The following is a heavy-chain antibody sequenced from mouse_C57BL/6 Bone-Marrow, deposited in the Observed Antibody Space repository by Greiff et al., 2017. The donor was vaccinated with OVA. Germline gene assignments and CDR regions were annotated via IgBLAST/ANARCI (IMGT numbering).Heavy chain of an antibody. Sequence: EVQLVESGGGLVQPGGSLKLSCAASGFTFSDYGMAWVRQAPRKGPEWVAFISNLAYRIYYADTVTGRFTISRENAKNTLYLEMSSLRSEDTAMYYCARRWLLRGSWFAYWGQGTLVTVSA. CDR2: ISNLAYRI. J-gene: IGHJ3*01. D-gene: IGHD2-3*01. CDR1: GFTFSDYG. CDR3: ARRWLLRGSWFAY. V-gene: IGHV5-15*01.